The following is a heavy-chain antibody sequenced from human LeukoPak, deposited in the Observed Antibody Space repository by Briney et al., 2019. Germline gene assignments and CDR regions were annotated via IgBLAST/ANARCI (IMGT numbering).Heavy chain of an antibody. CDR3: ARGHTSMGFLDY. Sequence: ASVKVSCKASGYTFTSYYMHWGPHGPGQGFEWRGVINPSIGNTKYAQRFQGRVTMTRDTATSTVYMELSSLRSDDTAVYYCARGHTSMGFLDYWGQGTLVTVSS. CDR2: INPSIGNT. CDR1: GYTFTSYY. J-gene: IGHJ4*02. V-gene: IGHV1-46*01. D-gene: IGHD5-18*01.